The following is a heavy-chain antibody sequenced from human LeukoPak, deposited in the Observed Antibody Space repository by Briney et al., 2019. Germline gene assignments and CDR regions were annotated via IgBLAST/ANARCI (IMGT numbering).Heavy chain of an antibody. V-gene: IGHV3-7*04. J-gene: IGHJ4*02. Sequence: PGGSLRLSCAASGFTFSSYWMSWVRQAPGKWLEWVANIKEDGSEKKYYEDSVKGRFTISRDNTKKSLYLQMNSLRAEDTAMYYCARGGYRYEYWGQGTLVTVSS. CDR2: IKEDGSEKK. CDR1: GFTFSSYW. CDR3: ARGGYRYEY. D-gene: IGHD5-12*01.